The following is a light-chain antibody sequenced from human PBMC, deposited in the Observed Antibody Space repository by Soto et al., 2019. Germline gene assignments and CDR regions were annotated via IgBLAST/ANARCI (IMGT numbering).Light chain of an antibody. CDR2: DAS. CDR1: QSISRW. V-gene: IGKV1-5*01. J-gene: IGKJ1*01. CDR3: QQYNSYSTFGPAT. Sequence: DIQMTQSPSTLSASVGDRITISCRASQSISRWLAWNQQKPGQAPNLLIYDASSLQSGVPSRFNGSGSGTEFTLTITSLQPDDFATYYCQQYNSYSTFGPATFGQGTKVDIK.